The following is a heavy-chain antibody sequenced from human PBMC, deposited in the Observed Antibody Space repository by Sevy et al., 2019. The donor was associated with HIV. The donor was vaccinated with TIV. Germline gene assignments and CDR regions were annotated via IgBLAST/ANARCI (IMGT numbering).Heavy chain of an antibody. CDR2: ISHSRST. CDR3: ARHSFKHGYRPHYFDY. Sequence: SETLSLTCCVSGGSIASKNYFWAWIRQSPGKGLEWIGSISHSRSTYHSPSLQSRVGISEDTSRRHFSLKLSSVTATDTAVYYCARHSFKHGYRPHYFDYWSQGTLVTVSS. J-gene: IGHJ4*02. CDR1: GGSIASKNYF. D-gene: IGHD5-18*01. V-gene: IGHV4-39*01.